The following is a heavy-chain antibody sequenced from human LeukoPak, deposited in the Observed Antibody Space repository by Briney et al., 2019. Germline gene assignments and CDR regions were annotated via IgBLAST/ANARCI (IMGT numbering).Heavy chain of an antibody. CDR2: ISAYNGNT. V-gene: IGHV1-18*01. Sequence: ASVKVSCKASGYTFTSYGISWVRQAPGQGLEWMGWISAYNGNTNYAQKLQGRVTMTTDTSTSTAYMELRSLRSDDTAVYYCAREAITIFGVVRTQTTYGPHRFDPWGQGTLVTVSS. CDR1: GYTFTSYG. CDR3: AREAITIFGVVRTQTTYGPHRFDP. J-gene: IGHJ5*02. D-gene: IGHD3-3*01.